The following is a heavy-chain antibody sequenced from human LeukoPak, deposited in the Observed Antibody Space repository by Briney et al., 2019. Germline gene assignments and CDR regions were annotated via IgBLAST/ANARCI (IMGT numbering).Heavy chain of an antibody. CDR1: GGSFDGYY. Sequence: SETLSLTCAVYGGSFDGYYWSWFRQAPGVGLKWIGEVNHREVTHYNPSLKSRVTILADASKNQFSLKLTSVTAADTAVYYCARGGLEPQLWLRLFYFEFWGQGVLVTVSS. CDR2: VNHREVT. V-gene: IGHV4-34*01. D-gene: IGHD5-18*01. J-gene: IGHJ4*02. CDR3: ARGGLEPQLWLRLFYFEF.